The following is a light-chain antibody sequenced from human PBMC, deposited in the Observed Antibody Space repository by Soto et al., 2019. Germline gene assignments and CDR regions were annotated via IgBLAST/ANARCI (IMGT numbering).Light chain of an antibody. V-gene: IGKV3-20*01. CDR1: QSISSSY. Sequence: DIVLTQSPGTLSLSPGERATLSCRTSQSISSSYLAWYQQKPGQAPRLLIYGASSRATGIPDRFSGSGSGTDFTLTISRLEPEDFAVYYCQQFRTFGPGTKVDI. CDR3: QQFRT. J-gene: IGKJ3*01. CDR2: GAS.